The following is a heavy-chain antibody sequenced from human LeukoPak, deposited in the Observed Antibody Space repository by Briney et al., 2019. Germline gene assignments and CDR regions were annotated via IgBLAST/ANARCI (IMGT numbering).Heavy chain of an antibody. J-gene: IGHJ4*02. Sequence: ASVKVSCKASGYTFTGYYMHWVRQAPGQGLEWMGWINPNSGGTNYAQKFQGRVTMTRDTSISTAYMELSRLRSDDTAVYYCARTSREAPQPPYFDYWGQGTLVTVSS. V-gene: IGHV1-2*02. CDR3: ARTSREAPQPPYFDY. D-gene: IGHD1-26*01. CDR1: GYTFTGYY. CDR2: INPNSGGT.